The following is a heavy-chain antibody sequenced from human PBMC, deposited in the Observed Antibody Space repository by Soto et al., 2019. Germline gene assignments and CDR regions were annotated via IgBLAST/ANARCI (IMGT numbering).Heavy chain of an antibody. CDR1: GYTFTSYY. CDR3: ARDREPFYYYYGMDV. CDR2: INPSGGST. Sequence: GASVKVSCKASGYTFTSYYMHWVRQAPGQGLEWMGIINPSGGSTSYAQKFQGRVTMTRDTSTSTVYMELSSLRSEDTTVYYCARDREPFYYYYGMDVWGQGTTVTVSS. J-gene: IGHJ6*02. V-gene: IGHV1-46*01.